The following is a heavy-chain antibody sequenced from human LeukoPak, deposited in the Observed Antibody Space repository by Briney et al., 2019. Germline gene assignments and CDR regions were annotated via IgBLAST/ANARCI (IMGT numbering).Heavy chain of an antibody. CDR1: GGSFSDYY. J-gene: IGHJ4*02. Sequence: SETLSLTCAVCGGSFSDYYWSWIRQPPGKGLEWIGEINHSGSTNYNPSLKSRVTMSVDTSKNQFSLKLSSVTAADTAVYYCARGGYTYGYGYWGQGTLVTVSS. V-gene: IGHV4-34*01. D-gene: IGHD5-18*01. CDR2: INHSGST. CDR3: ARGGYTYGYGY.